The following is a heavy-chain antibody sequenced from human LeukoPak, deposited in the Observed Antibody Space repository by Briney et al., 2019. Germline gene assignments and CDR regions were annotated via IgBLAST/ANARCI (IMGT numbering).Heavy chain of an antibody. CDR3: ARQASDYFYYYMDV. Sequence: NTSETLSLTCTVTGGSISSSSYYWGWIRQPPGKGLEWIGSIYYSGTTYYNPSLESRVTISEDTSKNQFSLMLRSVTAAGTAVYFCARQASDYFYYYMDVWGKGTTVTVSS. V-gene: IGHV4-39*01. CDR1: GGSISSSSYY. CDR2: IYYSGTT. J-gene: IGHJ6*03.